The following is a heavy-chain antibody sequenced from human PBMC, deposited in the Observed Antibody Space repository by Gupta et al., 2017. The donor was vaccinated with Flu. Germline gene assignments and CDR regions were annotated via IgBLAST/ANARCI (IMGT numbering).Heavy chain of an antibody. D-gene: IGHD3-22*01. CDR1: NIDA. V-gene: IGHV6-1*01. J-gene: IGHJ6*03. Sequence: NIDAWNWVRQSPSRGLEWLGRTYYRSKWYKDYAVAVKGRITINPDTSKNQCSLKLKSVTPEDTAVYYCARTTDSGRYMDVGGKGTTVTVSS. CDR3: ARTTDSGRYMDV. CDR2: TYYRSKWYK.